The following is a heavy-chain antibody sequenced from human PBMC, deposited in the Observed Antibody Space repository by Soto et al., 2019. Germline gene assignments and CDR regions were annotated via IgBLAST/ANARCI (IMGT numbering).Heavy chain of an antibody. CDR2: ILPSVGKA. CDR1: GGTFSNFD. CDR3: ARGWNDFPH. V-gene: IGHV1-69*01. D-gene: IGHD1-1*01. J-gene: IGHJ1*01. Sequence: QVQLVQSGAEVKKPGSSVKVSCQASGGTFSNFDFSWVRQAPGQGLECMGGILPSVGKANYAQHFQGRVTITADESTATVYLELSSLKSEDTAVYYCARGWNDFPHWGQGTLVTVSS.